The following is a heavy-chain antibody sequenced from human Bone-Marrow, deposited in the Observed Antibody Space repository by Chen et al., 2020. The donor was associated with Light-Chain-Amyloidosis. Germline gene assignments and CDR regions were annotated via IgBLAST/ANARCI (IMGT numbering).Heavy chain of an antibody. CDR3: VKAGYYFVLDH. D-gene: IGHD3-22*01. J-gene: IGHJ4*02. CDR2: INPDDSNV. CDR1: GYSFGSYW. V-gene: IGHV5-51*01. Sequence: LVQSGAEVKKPGESLRNSCKASGYSFGSYWIGWVRQVPGKGLEWLGLINPDDSNVKHNPSFQGQVTISVDKSTNTAYLQWSSLKASDTAMYFCVKAGYYFVLDHWGQGTLVAVSS.